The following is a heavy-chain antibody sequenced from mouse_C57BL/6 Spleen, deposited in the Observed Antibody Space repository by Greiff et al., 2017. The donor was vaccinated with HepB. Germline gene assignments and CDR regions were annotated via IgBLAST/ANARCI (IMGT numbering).Heavy chain of an antibody. J-gene: IGHJ2*01. V-gene: IGHV1-84*01. CDR3: SRDSSGY. Sequence: QVQLQQSGPELVKPGASVKISCKASGYTFTDYYIHWVKQRPGQGLEWIGWIDPGSGNTKYNEKFKGKATLTLDKSSSTAYMQLINLSSEDSAVYCCSRDSSGYWGQGTTLTVSS. CDR1: GYTFTDYY. CDR2: IDPGSGNT. D-gene: IGHD3-2*01.